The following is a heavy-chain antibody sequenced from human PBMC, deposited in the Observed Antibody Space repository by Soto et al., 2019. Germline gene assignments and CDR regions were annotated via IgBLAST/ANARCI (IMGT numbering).Heavy chain of an antibody. CDR2: ISAYNGNA. CDR1: GYTFTSYG. CDR3: ARGIVVVPAAMRFDP. D-gene: IGHD2-2*01. J-gene: IGHJ5*02. Sequence: AASVKVSCKASGYTFTSYGISWVRQAPGQGLEWMGWISAYNGNANYAQKLQGRVTMTTDTSTSTAYMELRSLRSDDTAVYYCARGIVVVPAAMRFDPWGQGTLVTVSS. V-gene: IGHV1-18*01.